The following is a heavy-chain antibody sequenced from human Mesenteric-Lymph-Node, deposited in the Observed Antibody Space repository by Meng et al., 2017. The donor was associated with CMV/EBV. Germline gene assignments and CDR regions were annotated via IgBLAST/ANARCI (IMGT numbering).Heavy chain of an antibody. D-gene: IGHD3-22*01. CDR3: ARVLKYYYDSSGYTDY. V-gene: IGHV3-48*03. Sequence: GGPLRLSCAASGFTFSSYEMNWVRQAPGKGLEWVSYISSSGSTIYYADSVKGRFTISRDNAKNSLYLQMNSLRAEDTAVYYCARVLKYYYDSSGYTDYWGQGTLVTVSS. CDR2: ISSSGSTI. CDR1: GFTFSSYE. J-gene: IGHJ4*02.